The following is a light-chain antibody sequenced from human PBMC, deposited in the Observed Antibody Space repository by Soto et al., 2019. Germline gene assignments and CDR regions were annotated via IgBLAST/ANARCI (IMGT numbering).Light chain of an antibody. CDR3: AAWDDTRAGWV. CDR2: SDD. J-gene: IGLJ3*02. Sequence: QSVLTQPPSVSATPGQRVTLSCSGTTSNVGANTVNWYLQFPGTAPTLLMFSDDQRPSGVPDRFSGSRSGTSGSLAISGLQSADEAHYYCAAWDDTRAGWVFGGGTKVTVL. CDR1: TSNVGANT. V-gene: IGLV1-44*01.